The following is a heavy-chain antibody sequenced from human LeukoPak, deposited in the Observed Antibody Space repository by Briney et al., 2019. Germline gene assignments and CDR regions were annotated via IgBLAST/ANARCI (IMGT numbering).Heavy chain of an antibody. Sequence: GESLKISCKGSGYSFTNYWIAWVRQMPGKRLEWMGIIYPGDSDTRYSPSFQGQVTISADKSISTAYLQWSSLKASDTAMYYCARRSGSFQGDYNFDYWGQGSLVTVSS. CDR2: IYPGDSDT. CDR3: ARRSGSFQGDYNFDY. J-gene: IGHJ4*02. V-gene: IGHV5-51*01. D-gene: IGHD1-26*01. CDR1: GYSFTNYW.